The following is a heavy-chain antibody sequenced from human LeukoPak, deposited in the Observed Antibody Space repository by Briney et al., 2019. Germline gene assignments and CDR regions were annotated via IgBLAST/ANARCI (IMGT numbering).Heavy chain of an antibody. J-gene: IGHJ4*02. CDR2: IYSSGST. D-gene: IGHD1-26*01. V-gene: IGHV4-4*07. CDR3: ARHRNSGSPEFDY. Sequence: SETLSLTCTVSGGSINSYYWSWIRLPAGKGLEWIGRIYSSGSTNYNPSLKSRVTMSLDTSKNQFSLKLTSVSAADTALYYCARHRNSGSPEFDYWGQGTLVTVSS. CDR1: GGSINSYY.